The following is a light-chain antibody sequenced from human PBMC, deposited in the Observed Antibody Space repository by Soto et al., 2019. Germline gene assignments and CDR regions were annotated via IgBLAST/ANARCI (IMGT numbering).Light chain of an antibody. CDR2: EVS. V-gene: IGLV2-8*01. CDR3: CSYAGTNSLKV. CDR1: SSDVGSYNY. Sequence: QLVLTQPPSASGSPGQSVTISCTGTSSDVGSYNYVSWYQQHPGKAPKLMIYEVSKRPSGVPDRFSGSKSGNTASLTVSGLQAEDEADYYCCSYAGTNSLKVFGGGTQLTVL. J-gene: IGLJ3*02.